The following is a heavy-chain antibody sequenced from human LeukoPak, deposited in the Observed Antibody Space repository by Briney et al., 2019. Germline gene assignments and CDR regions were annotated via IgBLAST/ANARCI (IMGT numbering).Heavy chain of an antibody. CDR3: ARGGQKDYYYDSSGYYPLPDY. CDR2: ISSSSSYI. V-gene: IGHV3-21*01. J-gene: IGHJ4*02. D-gene: IGHD3-22*01. Sequence: GGSLRLSCAASGFTFSSYSMNWVRQAPGERLEWVSSISSSSSYIYYADSVKGRFTISRDDAKNSLFLQMNSLRAEDTAVYYCARGGQKDYYYDSSGYYPLPDYWGQGTLVTVSS. CDR1: GFTFSSYS.